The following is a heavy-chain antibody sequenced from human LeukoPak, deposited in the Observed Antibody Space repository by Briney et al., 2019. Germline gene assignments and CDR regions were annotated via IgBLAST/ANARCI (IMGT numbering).Heavy chain of an antibody. D-gene: IGHD3-10*01. CDR3: ATDTAVWFGEDGATGASDF. CDR1: GFTFSSYS. CDR2: ISSSSSNI. V-gene: IGHV3-48*01. J-gene: IGHJ4*02. Sequence: GGSLRLSCAASGFTFSSYSMNWVRQAPGKGLEWDSYISSSSSNIYYADSVKGRFTISRDNTKNSLYLQMNSLKAEDTAVYFCATDTAVWFGEDGATGASDFWGQGNLVTVSS.